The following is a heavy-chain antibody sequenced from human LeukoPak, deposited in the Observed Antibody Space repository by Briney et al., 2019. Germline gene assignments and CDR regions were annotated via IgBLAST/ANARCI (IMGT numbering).Heavy chain of an antibody. V-gene: IGHV4-34*01. CDR2: INHSGST. Sequence: SETLSLTCAVYGGSCSGYYWSWIRQPPGKGLEWIGEINHSGSTNYNTSLKSRGTISVDTSKNQFSLKLSSVSAAYTAVYYCARGVLSYDSSGYYYFSWFDPWGQGTLVTVSS. CDR1: GGSCSGYY. D-gene: IGHD3-22*01. J-gene: IGHJ5*02. CDR3: ARGVLSYDSSGYYYFSWFDP.